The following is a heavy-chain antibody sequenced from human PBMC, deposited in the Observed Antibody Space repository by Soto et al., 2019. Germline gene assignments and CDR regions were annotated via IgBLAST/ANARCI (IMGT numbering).Heavy chain of an antibody. J-gene: IGHJ5*02. V-gene: IGHV1-18*04. CDR2: ISAYNGNT. CDR1: GYTFTSYG. CDR3: ARTTIFGVVIISDNWFDP. D-gene: IGHD3-3*01. Sequence: ASVKVSCKASGYTFTSYGISWARQAPGQGLEWMGWISAYNGNTNYAQKLQGRVTMTTDTSTSTAYMELRSLRSDDTAVYYCARTTIFGVVIISDNWFDPWGQGTLVTVSS.